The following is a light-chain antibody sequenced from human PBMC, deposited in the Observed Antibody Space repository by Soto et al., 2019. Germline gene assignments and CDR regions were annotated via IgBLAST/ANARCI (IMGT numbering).Light chain of an antibody. V-gene: IGLV2-23*02. CDR2: EVS. Sequence: QSVLTQPASVSGSPGQSITISCTGTSSDVGSYNLVSWYQQHPGKAPKLMIYEVSKRPSGVSNRFSGSKSGNTASLTISGLQAEDEADYYCCSYAGSSTVVFGGGTKLNVL. CDR3: CSYAGSSTVV. CDR1: SSDVGSYNL. J-gene: IGLJ2*01.